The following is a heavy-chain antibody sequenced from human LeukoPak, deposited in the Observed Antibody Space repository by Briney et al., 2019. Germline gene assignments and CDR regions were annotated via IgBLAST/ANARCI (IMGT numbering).Heavy chain of an antibody. V-gene: IGHV3-30*18. J-gene: IGHJ4*02. Sequence: PGGSLRLPCAASGFAFSSYGMHWVRQAPGKGLEWVAVISYDGSNKYYADSVKGRFTISRDNSKNTLYLQMNSLRAEDTAVYYCAKESGWSPYLTFYDYWGQGTLVTVSS. CDR1: GFAFSSYG. CDR2: ISYDGSNK. CDR3: AKESGWSPYLTFYDY. D-gene: IGHD6-19*01.